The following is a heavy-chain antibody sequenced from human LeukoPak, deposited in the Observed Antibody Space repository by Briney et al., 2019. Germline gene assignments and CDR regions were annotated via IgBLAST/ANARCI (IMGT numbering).Heavy chain of an antibody. CDR2: IDSDGSDT. CDR1: GFTFSSYW. D-gene: IGHD6-13*01. J-gene: IGHJ4*02. V-gene: IGHV3-74*01. CDR3: ARVGVLEGAAAAFDY. Sequence: GVSLRLSCAASGFTFSSYWMHWVRQAPGKGLVWVSRIDSDGSDTTYADPVKGRFTISRDNAKHTLYLQMNSLRAEDTAVYYCARVGVLEGAAAAFDYWGQGILVTVSS.